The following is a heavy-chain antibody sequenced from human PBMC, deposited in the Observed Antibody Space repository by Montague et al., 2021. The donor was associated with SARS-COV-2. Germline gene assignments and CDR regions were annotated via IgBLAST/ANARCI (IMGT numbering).Heavy chain of an antibody. J-gene: IGHJ3*01. CDR3: ARRYDFYRAEAFDV. CDR1: GFSLNTDGVG. CDR2: XYWDGDQ. V-gene: IGHV2-5*02. D-gene: IGHD3-3*01. Sequence: PVLVKPTQTLTLTCVFSGFSLNTDGVGVAWIRRPPGKALEWLALXYWDGDQRYSPSLKTRVIITKDTSRNRVVLTMTNLDPVDTATYYCARRYDFYRAEAFDVWGQGTMVTVSS.